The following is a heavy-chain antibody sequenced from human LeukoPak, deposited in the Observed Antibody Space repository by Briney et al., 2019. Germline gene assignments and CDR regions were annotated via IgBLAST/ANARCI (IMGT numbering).Heavy chain of an antibody. V-gene: IGHV1-8*01. Sequence: ASVKVSCTASGYTFTSYDINWVRQATGQGLEWMGWMNPNSGNTGYAQKFQGRVTMTRNTSISTAYMELSSLRSEDTAVYYCGLISGSYLYYYGMDVWGQGTTVTVSS. J-gene: IGHJ6*02. CDR3: GLISGSYLYYYGMDV. D-gene: IGHD1-26*01. CDR2: MNPNSGNT. CDR1: GYTFTSYD.